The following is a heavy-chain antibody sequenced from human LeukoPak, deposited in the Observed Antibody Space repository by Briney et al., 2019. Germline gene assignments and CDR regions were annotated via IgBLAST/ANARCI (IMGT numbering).Heavy chain of an antibody. CDR2: INSDGSSI. J-gene: IGHJ4*02. CDR3: AREGRVSGYDFDC. CDR1: GFTLSSYW. D-gene: IGHD5-12*01. V-gene: IGHV3-74*03. Sequence: GGSLRLSCAASGFTLSSYWMHWVRQAPGKGLVWVSRINSDGSSITYADSVKGRFTISRDNAKNTLYLQMNSLRVEDTAVYYCAREGRVSGYDFDCWGQGTLVTVSS.